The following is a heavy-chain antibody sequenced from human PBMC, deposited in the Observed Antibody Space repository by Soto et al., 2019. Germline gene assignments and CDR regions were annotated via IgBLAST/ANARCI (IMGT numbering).Heavy chain of an antibody. Sequence: GGSLRLSCAASGFTVSSNYMSWVRQAPGKGLEWVSVIYSGGSTYYADSVKGRFTISRDNSKNTLYLQMNSLRAEDTAVYYCASYGDPLYDAFDIWGQGTMVTVSS. J-gene: IGHJ3*02. CDR1: GFTVSSNY. CDR2: IYSGGST. D-gene: IGHD4-17*01. CDR3: ASYGDPLYDAFDI. V-gene: IGHV3-66*01.